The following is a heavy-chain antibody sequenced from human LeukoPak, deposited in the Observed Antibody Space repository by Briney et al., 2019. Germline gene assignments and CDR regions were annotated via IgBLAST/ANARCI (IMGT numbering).Heavy chain of an antibody. D-gene: IGHD2-15*01. J-gene: IGHJ4*02. CDR2: IWYDGSNK. Sequence: GGSLRLSCAASGFTFSSYGMHWVRQAPGKGLEWVAVIWYDGSNKYYADSVKGRFTISRDNSKNTLYLQMNSLRAEDTALYYGARPYCSGGSCWLDYWGQGPLATVSS. V-gene: IGHV3-33*01. CDR3: ARPYCSGGSCWLDY. CDR1: GFTFSSYG.